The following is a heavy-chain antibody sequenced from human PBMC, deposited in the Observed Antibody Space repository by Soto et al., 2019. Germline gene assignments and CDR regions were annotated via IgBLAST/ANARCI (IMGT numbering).Heavy chain of an antibody. CDR1: GFTFSNAW. D-gene: IGHD6-13*01. V-gene: IGHV3-15*01. CDR3: TTDVYSSSWYYFDY. Sequence: GGSLRLSCAASGFTFSNAWMSWVRQAPGKGLEWVGRIKSKTDGGTTDYAAPVKGRFTISRDDSKNTLYLQMNSLKTEDTAVYYCTTDVYSSSWYYFDYWGQGTLVTVSS. J-gene: IGHJ4*02. CDR2: IKSKTDGGTT.